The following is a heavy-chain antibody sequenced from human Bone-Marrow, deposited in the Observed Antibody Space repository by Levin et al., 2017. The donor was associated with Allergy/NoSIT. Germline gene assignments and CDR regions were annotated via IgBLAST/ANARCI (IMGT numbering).Heavy chain of an antibody. CDR1: GGTVNSNV. V-gene: IGHV1-69*10. Sequence: SVKVSCKASGGTVNSNVISWVRQAPGQGLEWMGGVITTLATTFYAQTFQGRVTITADTSTSAASMELRSLRSDDPAVYYCASLGSGNSYLWGQGTLVTVSP. J-gene: IGHJ4*02. CDR2: VITTLATT. D-gene: IGHD3-10*01. CDR3: ASLGSGNSYL.